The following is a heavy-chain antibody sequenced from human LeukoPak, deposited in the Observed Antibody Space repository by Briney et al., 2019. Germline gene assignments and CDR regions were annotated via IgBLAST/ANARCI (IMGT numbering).Heavy chain of an antibody. CDR2: ISSSSSYI. Sequence: GGSLRLSCAASGFTFSSYSMNWVRQAPGKGLEWVSSISSSSSYIYYADSVKGRFTISRDNAKNSLYLQMNSLRAEDTGVYYCARDGSSWSDWFDPWGQGTLVTVSS. J-gene: IGHJ5*02. V-gene: IGHV3-21*01. CDR1: GFTFSSYS. D-gene: IGHD6-13*01. CDR3: ARDGSSWSDWFDP.